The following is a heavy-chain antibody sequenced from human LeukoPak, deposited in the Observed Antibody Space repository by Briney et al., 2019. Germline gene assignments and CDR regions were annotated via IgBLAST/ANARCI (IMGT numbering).Heavy chain of an antibody. CDR3: ARTSPTSHFDF. J-gene: IGHJ4*02. CDR2: INGDGSNS. V-gene: IGHV3-74*01. D-gene: IGHD3-16*01. CDR1: GFTFTTYW. Sequence: GGSLRLSCVASGFTFTTYWMHWVRQAPGKGLVWVSRINGDGSNSNYAASVKGRFTISRDNARNTLYLQMNGLRAEDTALYYCARTSPTSHFDFWGQGTLVTVSS.